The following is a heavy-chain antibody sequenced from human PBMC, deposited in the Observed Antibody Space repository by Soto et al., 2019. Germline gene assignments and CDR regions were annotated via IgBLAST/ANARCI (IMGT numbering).Heavy chain of an antibody. CDR3: AREEEAAYYYSYYYGMDV. D-gene: IGHD3-16*01. V-gene: IGHV5-10-1*01. CDR1: GYSFTSYW. J-gene: IGHJ6*02. Sequence: GESLKISCKGSGYSFTSYWISWVRQMPGKGLEWMGRLDPSDSYTNYSPSFQGHVTISADKSISTASLQWSSLKASDTAMYYWAREEEAAYYYSYYYGMDVLGQGTTVTVSS. CDR2: LDPSDSYT.